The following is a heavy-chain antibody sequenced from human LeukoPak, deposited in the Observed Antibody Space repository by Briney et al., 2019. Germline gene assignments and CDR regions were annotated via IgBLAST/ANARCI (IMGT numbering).Heavy chain of an antibody. Sequence: GGSLRLSCAASGFTFSSYVMHWVRQAPGKGLEWVAFISYDGSNKYYADSVKGRFTISRDNSKNTLYLQMNSLRAEDTAVYYCAGGTSCHYWGQGTLVTVSS. D-gene: IGHD2-2*01. J-gene: IGHJ4*02. CDR3: AGGTSCHY. CDR1: GFTFSSYV. CDR2: ISYDGSNK. V-gene: IGHV3-30*03.